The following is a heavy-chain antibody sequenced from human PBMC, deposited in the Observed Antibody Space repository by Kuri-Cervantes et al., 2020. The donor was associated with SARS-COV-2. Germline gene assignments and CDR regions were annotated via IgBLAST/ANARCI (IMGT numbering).Heavy chain of an antibody. Sequence: SETLSLTCTVSGGSISSYYWSWIRQPPGKGLEWIGYIYYSGSTNYNPSPKSRVTISVDTSKNQFSLKLSSVTAADTAVYYCARNPSYQLLGWYYYYMDVWGKGTTVTVSS. CDR3: ARNPSYQLLGWYYYYMDV. CDR1: GGSISSYY. D-gene: IGHD2-2*01. V-gene: IGHV4-59*12. J-gene: IGHJ6*03. CDR2: IYYSGST.